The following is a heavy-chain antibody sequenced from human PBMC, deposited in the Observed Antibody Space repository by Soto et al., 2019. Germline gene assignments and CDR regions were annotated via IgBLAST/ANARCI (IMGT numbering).Heavy chain of an antibody. J-gene: IGHJ3*01. CDR1: GFSFSSHW. V-gene: IGHV3-7*01. D-gene: IGHD2-8*01. CDR2: IKEDGTQQ. CDR3: ARDGRYCTWSDCKGDAFDL. Sequence: EVQLVESGGGLVQPGGSLRLSCAASGFSFSSHWMTWVRQATGKGLEWVANIKEDGTQQYYVDSVKGRFFISRDNAKNSLSLQMHSLTAEDTAMYYCARDGRYCTWSDCKGDAFDLWGQGTVVTVSS.